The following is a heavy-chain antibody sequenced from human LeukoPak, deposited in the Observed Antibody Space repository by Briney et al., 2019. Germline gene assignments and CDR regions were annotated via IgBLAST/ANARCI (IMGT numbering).Heavy chain of an antibody. Sequence: SETLSLTCAVSGYSISSGYYWGWIRQPPGKGLEWIGSIYHSGSTYYNTSLKRRVTISVDTSKNQSSLKLSTVTAADTAVYYCGRAKDYADYGEWGQGTLVTVSS. D-gene: IGHD4-17*01. V-gene: IGHV4-38-2*01. J-gene: IGHJ4*02. CDR2: IYHSGST. CDR1: GYSISSGYY. CDR3: GRAKDYADYGE.